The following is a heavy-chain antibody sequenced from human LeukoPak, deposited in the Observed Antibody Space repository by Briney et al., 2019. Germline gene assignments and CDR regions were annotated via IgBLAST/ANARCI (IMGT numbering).Heavy chain of an antibody. Sequence: GGSLRLSCAAYGFTVSSNYMSWVRQAPGKGLEWVSVIYSVGSTYYADSVKGRFTISRDNSKNTLYLQMNCLRAEDTAVYYCARGGVRGSGYERGSYYMDVWGKGTTVTVSS. CDR1: GFTVSSNY. J-gene: IGHJ6*03. V-gene: IGHV3-53*01. D-gene: IGHD5-12*01. CDR2: IYSVGST. CDR3: ARGGVRGSGYERGSYYMDV.